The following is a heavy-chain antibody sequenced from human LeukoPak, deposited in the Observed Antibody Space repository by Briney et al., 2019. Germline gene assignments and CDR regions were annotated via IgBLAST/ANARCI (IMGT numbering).Heavy chain of an antibody. J-gene: IGHJ4*02. CDR3: ARASYYYDSSGYSYYFDY. Sequence: GASVKVSCKASGYTFTGYYMHWVRQAPGQGLEWMGRINPNSGGTNYARKFQGRVTMTRDTSISTAYMYLSRLRSDDTAVYYCARASYYYDSSGYSYYFDYWGQGTLVTVSS. V-gene: IGHV1-2*06. CDR1: GYTFTGYY. CDR2: INPNSGGT. D-gene: IGHD3-22*01.